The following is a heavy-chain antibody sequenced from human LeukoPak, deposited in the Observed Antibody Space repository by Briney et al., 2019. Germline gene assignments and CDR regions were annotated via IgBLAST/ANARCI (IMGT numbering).Heavy chain of an antibody. CDR1: GFTFSRYW. Sequence: PGGPLRLSCVASGFTFSRYWMHWVRQAPGKGLVWVSRINSDGRSTNYADSVKGRFTISRDNAKNSLYLQMNSLRAEDTAVYYCARDRCSGGSCPPPRAFDIWGQGTMVTVSS. D-gene: IGHD2-15*01. V-gene: IGHV3-74*01. J-gene: IGHJ3*02. CDR3: ARDRCSGGSCPPPRAFDI. CDR2: INSDGRST.